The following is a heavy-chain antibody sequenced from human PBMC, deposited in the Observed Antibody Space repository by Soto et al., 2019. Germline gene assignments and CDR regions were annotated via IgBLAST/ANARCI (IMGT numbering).Heavy chain of an antibody. J-gene: IGHJ4*02. CDR3: ARPLITMIGSRY. V-gene: IGHV3-30-3*01. Sequence: PGGSLRLSCAASGFTFSSYAMHWVRQAPGKGLEWVAVISYDGSNKYYADSVKGRFTISRDNSKNTLYLQMNSLRAEDTAVYYCARPLITMIGSRYWGQGTLVTVSS. D-gene: IGHD3-22*01. CDR2: ISYDGSNK. CDR1: GFTFSSYA.